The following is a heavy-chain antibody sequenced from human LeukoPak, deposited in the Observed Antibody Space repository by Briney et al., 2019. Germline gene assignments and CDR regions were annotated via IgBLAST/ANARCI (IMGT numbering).Heavy chain of an antibody. CDR2: INPNSGGT. D-gene: IGHD3-22*01. Sequence: ASVKVSCKASGYTFTGYYMHWARQAPGQGLEWMGWINPNSGGTNYAQKFQGRVTMTRDTSISTAYMELSRLRSDDTAVYYCARVWSSSGYDPIDPWGQGTLVTVSS. V-gene: IGHV1-2*02. CDR3: ARVWSSSGYDPIDP. CDR1: GYTFTGYY. J-gene: IGHJ5*02.